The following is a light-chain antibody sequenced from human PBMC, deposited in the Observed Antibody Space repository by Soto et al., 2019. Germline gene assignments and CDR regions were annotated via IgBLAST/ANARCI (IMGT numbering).Light chain of an antibody. CDR2: DAS. V-gene: IGKV3-11*01. Sequence: EIVLTQSPATLSLSPGERDTLSCRASQSVSSYLAWYQQKPGQAHRLIIYDASNRATGIPARFSGSGAGTDFTLTIRRLEHQDFAVYCCQQRSNWPPIFTFGPGTKVDIK. CDR1: QSVSSY. J-gene: IGKJ3*01. CDR3: QQRSNWPPIFT.